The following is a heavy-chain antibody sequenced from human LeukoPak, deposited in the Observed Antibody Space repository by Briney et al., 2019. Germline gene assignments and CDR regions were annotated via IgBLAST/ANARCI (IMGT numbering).Heavy chain of an antibody. CDR2: IATSSNYK. Sequence: GGSLRLSCAASGFTFRSYSMNWVRQAPGKGLEWVSSIATSSNYKYYADSVKGRFTISRDNAKNSLYLQMNSLRAEDTAVYYCARQGITHGWDFDLWGQGTLVTVSS. D-gene: IGHD3-16*01. V-gene: IGHV3-21*01. J-gene: IGHJ4*02. CDR1: GFTFRSYS. CDR3: ARQGITHGWDFDL.